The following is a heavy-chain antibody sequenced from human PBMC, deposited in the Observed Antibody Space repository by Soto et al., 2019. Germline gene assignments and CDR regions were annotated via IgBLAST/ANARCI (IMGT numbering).Heavy chain of an antibody. J-gene: IGHJ3*02. D-gene: IGHD2-15*01. CDR2: INHSGST. CDR1: GGSFSGYY. V-gene: IGHV4-34*01. CDR3: ERDPWVVKGAFDI. Sequence: SETLSLTCAVYGGSFSGYYWSWIRQPPGKGLEWIGEINHSGSTNYNPSLKSRVTISVDTSKNQFSLKLSSVTAADTAVYYCERDPWVVKGAFDIRGQGKMVTV.